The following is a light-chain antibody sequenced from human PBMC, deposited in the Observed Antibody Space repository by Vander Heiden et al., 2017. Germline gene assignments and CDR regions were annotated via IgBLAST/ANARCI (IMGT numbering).Light chain of an antibody. J-gene: IGKJ2*01. CDR2: LGS. CDR1: QSLLHSNGYNY. Sequence: DIVMTQSPLSLTVPPGEPASISCKSSQSLLHSNGYNYLDWYLQKPGQSPQLLIYLGSNRASGVPDRFSGSGSGTDFTLKISRVEAEDVGVYYCMQALQTPRTFGQGTKLEIK. V-gene: IGKV2-28*01. CDR3: MQALQTPRT.